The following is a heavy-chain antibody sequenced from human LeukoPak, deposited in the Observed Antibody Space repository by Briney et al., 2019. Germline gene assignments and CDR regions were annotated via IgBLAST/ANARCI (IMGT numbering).Heavy chain of an antibody. Sequence: MPSETLSLTCAVSGGSISSSNWWSWVRQPPGKGLEWIGEIYHSGSTNYNPSLKGRVTISVDKSKNQFSLKLSSVTAADTAVYYCARASGGNRPFDYWGQGTLVTVSS. D-gene: IGHD4-23*01. CDR3: ARASGGNRPFDY. V-gene: IGHV4-4*02. CDR1: GGSISSSNW. CDR2: IYHSGST. J-gene: IGHJ4*02.